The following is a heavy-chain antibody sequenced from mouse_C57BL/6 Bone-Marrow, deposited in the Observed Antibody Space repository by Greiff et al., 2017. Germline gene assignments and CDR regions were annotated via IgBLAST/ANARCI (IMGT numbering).Heavy chain of an antibody. V-gene: IGHV14-2*01. J-gene: IGHJ3*01. CDR1: GFNIKDYY. D-gene: IGHD3-2*02. CDR2: IDPEDGET. Sequence: VQLKESGAELVKPGASVKLSCTASGFNIKDYYMHWVKQRTEQGLEWIGRIDPEDGETKYAPKFQGKATITADTSSNTAYLQLSSLTAEDAAVYYWARRGGDSSGPAWFAYWGQGTLGTVSA. CDR3: ARRGGDSSGPAWFAY.